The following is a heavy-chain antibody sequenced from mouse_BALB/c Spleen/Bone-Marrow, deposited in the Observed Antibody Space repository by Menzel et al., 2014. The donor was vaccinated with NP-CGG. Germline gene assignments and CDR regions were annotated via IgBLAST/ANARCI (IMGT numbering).Heavy chain of an antibody. CDR2: INSYNGDT. Sequence: VQLQQPGPELVKPGASVKISCKASGYSFTGYFMNWVMQSHGKSLEWSGRINSYNGDTFYNQKFKGKATLIVDKSSSTAHMELRSLASEVSAVYYCSPSFITAAYYFDYWNQGTTLTIAS. CDR1: GYSFTGYF. D-gene: IGHD1-2*01. CDR3: SPSFITAAYYFDY. J-gene: IGHJ2*01. V-gene: IGHV1-20*02.